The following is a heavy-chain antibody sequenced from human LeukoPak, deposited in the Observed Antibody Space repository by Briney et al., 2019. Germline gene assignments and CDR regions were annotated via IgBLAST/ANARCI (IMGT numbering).Heavy chain of an antibody. J-gene: IGHJ4*02. CDR3: ARNPRTMVRGGGFDY. CDR2: IYHSGST. CDR1: GGSISSSNW. Sequence: PSETLSLTCAVSGGSISSSNWWSWVRQPPGKGLEWIGEIYHSGSTNYNPSLKSRVTISVDKSKNQFSLKLSSVTAADTAVYYCARNPRTMVRGGGFDYWGQGTLVTVSS. D-gene: IGHD3-10*01. V-gene: IGHV4-4*02.